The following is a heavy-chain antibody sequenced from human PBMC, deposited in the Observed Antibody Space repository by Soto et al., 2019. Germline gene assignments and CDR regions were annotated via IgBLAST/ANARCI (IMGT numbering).Heavy chain of an antibody. CDR2: INHSGST. V-gene: IGHV4-34*01. CDR3: ARVNTMVRGVIISSFYYYYGMDV. Sequence: SETLSLTCAVYGGSFSGYYWSWIRQPPGKGLEWIGEINHSGSTNYNPSLKSRVTVSVDTSKNQFSLKLSSVTAADTAVYYCARVNTMVRGVIISSFYYYYGMDVWGQGTTVTVSS. CDR1: GGSFSGYY. J-gene: IGHJ6*02. D-gene: IGHD3-10*01.